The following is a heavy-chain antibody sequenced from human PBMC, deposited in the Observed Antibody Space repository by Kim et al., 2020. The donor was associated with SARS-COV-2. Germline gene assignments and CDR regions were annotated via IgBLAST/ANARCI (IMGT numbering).Heavy chain of an antibody. CDR3: AREWNYYYYYGMDV. J-gene: IGHJ6*02. Sequence: YADAVKGRFTSSRDNAKNSLYLQMNSLRDEDTAVYYCAREWNYYYYYGMDVWGQGTMVTVSS. V-gene: IGHV3-48*02.